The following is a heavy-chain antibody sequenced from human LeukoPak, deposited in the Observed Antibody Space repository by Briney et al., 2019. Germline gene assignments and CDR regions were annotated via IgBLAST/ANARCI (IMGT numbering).Heavy chain of an antibody. Sequence: SGPTLVKPPQTLTLTCTFSGFSLSTSGVGVGWIRQPPGKALEWLALIYWDDDKRYSPSLKSRLTITKDTSKNQVVLTMTNMDPVDTATYYCAHSERYSDWLPTSFDYWGQGTLVTVSS. D-gene: IGHD3-9*01. CDR2: IYWDDDK. J-gene: IGHJ4*02. CDR1: GFSLSTSGVG. CDR3: AHSERYSDWLPTSFDY. V-gene: IGHV2-5*02.